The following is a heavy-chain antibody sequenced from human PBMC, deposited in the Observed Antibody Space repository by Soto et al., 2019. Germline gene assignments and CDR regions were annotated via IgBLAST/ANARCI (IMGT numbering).Heavy chain of an antibody. CDR3: ARDHCSGGSCNDFDY. Sequence: GASVKVSCKASGYTFTSYAMHWVRQAPGQRLEWMGWINAGNGNTKYSQKFQGRVTITRDTSASTAYMELSSLRSEDTAVYYCARDHCSGGSCNDFDYWGQGTLVTVSS. CDR2: INAGNGNT. CDR1: GYTFTSYA. J-gene: IGHJ4*02. V-gene: IGHV1-3*01. D-gene: IGHD2-15*01.